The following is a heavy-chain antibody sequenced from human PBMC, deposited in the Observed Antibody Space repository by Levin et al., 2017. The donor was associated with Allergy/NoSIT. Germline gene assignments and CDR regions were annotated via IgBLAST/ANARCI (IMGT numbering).Heavy chain of an antibody. D-gene: IGHD6-13*01. J-gene: IGHJ5*02. CDR2: ISYDGSNK. CDR1: GFIFSHYG. V-gene: IGHV3-30*18. CDR3: AKGMGAAALNWLDP. Sequence: GGSLRLSCAASGFIFSHYGIHWVRQAPDKGLEWVAVISYDGSNKYYADSVKGRFTISRDNSHNTLYLQMNSLRADDTAVYYCAKGMGAAALNWLDPWGQGTLVLVSS.